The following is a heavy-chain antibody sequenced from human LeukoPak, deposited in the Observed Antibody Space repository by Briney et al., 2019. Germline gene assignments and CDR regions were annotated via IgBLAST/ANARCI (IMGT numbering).Heavy chain of an antibody. D-gene: IGHD6-19*01. CDR3: ARDPGISRVAVAAEWFDP. Sequence: ASVKVSCKASGYTFTNYGITWVRQAPGQGLEWMGWISPFNGNTNYAQKLQGRVTMTADTSTTTAYMELRSLRSDDTAVYYCARDPGISRVAVAAEWFDPWGQGTLVTVSS. CDR1: GYTFTNYG. CDR2: ISPFNGNT. V-gene: IGHV1-18*01. J-gene: IGHJ5*02.